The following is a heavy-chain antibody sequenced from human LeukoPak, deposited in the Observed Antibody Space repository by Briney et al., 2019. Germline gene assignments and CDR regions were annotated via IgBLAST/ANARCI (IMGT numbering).Heavy chain of an antibody. CDR3: ATSVWPPYYYYYYMDV. Sequence: ASVKVSCKASGGTFSSYAISWVRQAPGQGLEWMGGIIPIFGTANYAQKFQGRVTITADESTSTAYMELSSLRSEDPAVYYCATSVWPPYYYYYYMDVWGKGTTVTVSS. CDR2: IIPIFGTA. V-gene: IGHV1-69*13. D-gene: IGHD2-8*01. CDR1: GGTFSSYA. J-gene: IGHJ6*03.